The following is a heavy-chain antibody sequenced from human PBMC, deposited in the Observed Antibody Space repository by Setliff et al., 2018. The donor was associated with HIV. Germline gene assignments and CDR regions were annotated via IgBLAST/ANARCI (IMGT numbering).Heavy chain of an antibody. J-gene: IGHJ5*02. CDR3: ARLHTDYGSWFFDH. V-gene: IGHV4-34*01. D-gene: IGHD3-10*01. Sequence: SETLSLTCGVYGESFSAYFWSWVRQPPGKGMEWIGEIYHRGSTNYNPSLKSRVTISIDMSKKRFSLKLTSVTAADTAVYYCARLHTDYGSWFFDHWGQGILVTVSS. CDR2: IYHRGST. CDR1: GESFSAYF.